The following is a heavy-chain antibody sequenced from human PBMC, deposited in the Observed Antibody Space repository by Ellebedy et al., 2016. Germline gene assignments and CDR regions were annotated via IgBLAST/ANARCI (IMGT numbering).Heavy chain of an antibody. CDR3: AREYQLLNAFDI. V-gene: IGHV4-31*03. CDR1: GGSISSGGYY. D-gene: IGHD2-2*01. Sequence: SETLSLTXTVSGGSISSGGYYWSWIRQHPGKGLEWIGYIYYSGSTYYNPSLKSRVTISVDTSKNQFSLKLSSVTAADTAVYYCAREYQLLNAFDIWGQGTMVTVSS. J-gene: IGHJ3*02. CDR2: IYYSGST.